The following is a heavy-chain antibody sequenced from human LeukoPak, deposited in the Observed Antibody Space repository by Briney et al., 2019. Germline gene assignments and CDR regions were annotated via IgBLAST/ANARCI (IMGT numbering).Heavy chain of an antibody. CDR3: ARLKNYGDYGY. J-gene: IGHJ4*02. CDR1: GYTFTIYG. CDR2: IYSYNGNT. D-gene: IGHD4-17*01. V-gene: IGHV1-18*01. Sequence: GASVTVSCKASGYTFTIYGISWVRQAPGQGLEWMGWIYSYNGNTNYAQKFQGRVTMTTDTSTSIAYMELRSLTSDDTAVYYCARLKNYGDYGYWGQGTLVTVSS.